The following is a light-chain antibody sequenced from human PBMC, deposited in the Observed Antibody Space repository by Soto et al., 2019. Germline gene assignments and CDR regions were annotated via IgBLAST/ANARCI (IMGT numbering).Light chain of an antibody. Sequence: EIVMTQSPATLSVSPGEAATLSCRASQSISTNLAWYQQKPGQSPRLLIYGASTRAPGIPARFSGSGSGTEFTLTISSLQSEDFAVYYCQQYSNWPPWTFAQGTKVE. J-gene: IGKJ1*01. CDR1: QSISTN. CDR2: GAS. V-gene: IGKV3-15*01. CDR3: QQYSNWPPWT.